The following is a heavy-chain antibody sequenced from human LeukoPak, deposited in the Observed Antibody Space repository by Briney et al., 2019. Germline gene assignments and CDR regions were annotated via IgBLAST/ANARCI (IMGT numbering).Heavy chain of an antibody. Sequence: GGSLRLSCEASEFTFSSYWMHWVRQAPAKGLVWVSRINSDGRTTIYADSVKGRFTISRDNAKNTLYLQMNSLRAEDTAVYYCAREGYYDSSGYSIRFSYWGQGTLVTVSS. CDR2: INSDGRTT. CDR3: AREGYYDSSGYSIRFSY. CDR1: EFTFSSYW. V-gene: IGHV3-74*01. J-gene: IGHJ4*02. D-gene: IGHD3-22*01.